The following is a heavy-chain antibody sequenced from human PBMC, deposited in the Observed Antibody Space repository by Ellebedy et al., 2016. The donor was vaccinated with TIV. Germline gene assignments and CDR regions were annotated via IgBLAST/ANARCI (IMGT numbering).Heavy chain of an antibody. V-gene: IGHV4-59*01. D-gene: IGHD2-15*01. Sequence: MPSETLSLTCTVSGGSISSYYWSWIRQPTGKGLEWIGYIYYSGSTNYNPSLKSRVTISVDTSKNRFSLKLSSVTAADTAVYYCARALGYCSGGSCYEVRLDYWGQGTLVTVSS. CDR1: GGSISSYY. J-gene: IGHJ4*02. CDR3: ARALGYCSGGSCYEVRLDY. CDR2: IYYSGST.